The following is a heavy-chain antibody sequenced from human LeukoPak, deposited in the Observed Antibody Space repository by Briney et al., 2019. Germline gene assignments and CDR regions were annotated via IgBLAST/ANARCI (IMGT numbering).Heavy chain of an antibody. CDR3: AVTRGYSGYDFRFNY. CDR2: MNPNSGNT. D-gene: IGHD5-12*01. Sequence: ASVKVSCKVSGYTLTELSMHWVRQASGQGLEWMGWMNPNSGNTGYAQKFQGRVTMTRNIAISTAYMELSSLRSEDTAVYYCAVTRGYSGYDFRFNYWGQGTLVTVSS. CDR1: GYTLTELS. J-gene: IGHJ4*02. V-gene: IGHV1-8*01.